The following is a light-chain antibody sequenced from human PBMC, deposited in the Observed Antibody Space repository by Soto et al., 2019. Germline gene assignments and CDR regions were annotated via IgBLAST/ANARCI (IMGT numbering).Light chain of an antibody. CDR1: QSISST. CDR3: QQYNDRPHT. J-gene: IGKJ1*01. CDR2: DAS. V-gene: IGKV3-15*01. Sequence: EIVMTQSPATLSVSPGERATLSCRASQSISSTLAWYQLKPGQSPRLLIYDASTRATGIPERFSGSGSGTEFTLTISSLQSEDFAVYYCQQYNDRPHTFGQGTRVEIK.